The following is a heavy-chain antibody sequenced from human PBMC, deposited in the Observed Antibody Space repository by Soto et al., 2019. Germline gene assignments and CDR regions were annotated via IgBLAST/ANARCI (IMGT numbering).Heavy chain of an antibody. D-gene: IGHD4-17*01. V-gene: IGHV3-13*01. CDR1: GFTFSSYD. Sequence: GGCLRLSCAASGFTFSSYDMHWVRQATGKGLEWVSAIGTAGDTYYPGSVKGRFTISRENAKNSLYLQMNSLRAGDTAVYYCARARYGEKGFDPWGQGTLVTVSS. CDR3: ARARYGEKGFDP. J-gene: IGHJ5*02. CDR2: IGTAGDT.